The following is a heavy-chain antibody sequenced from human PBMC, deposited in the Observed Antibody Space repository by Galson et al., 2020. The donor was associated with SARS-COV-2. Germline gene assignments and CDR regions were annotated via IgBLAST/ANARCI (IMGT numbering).Heavy chain of an antibody. CDR1: GGSISSYY. CDR2: IYYSGST. V-gene: IGHV4-59*01. D-gene: IGHD3-3*01. Sequence: SETLSLTCTVSGGSISSYYWSWIRQPPGKGLEWIGYIYYSGSTNYNPSLKSRVTISVDTSKNQFSLKLSSVTAADTAVYYCARGRSTYYDVWSGYGYGMDVWGQGTTVTVSS. CDR3: ARGRSTYYDVWSGYGYGMDV. J-gene: IGHJ6*02.